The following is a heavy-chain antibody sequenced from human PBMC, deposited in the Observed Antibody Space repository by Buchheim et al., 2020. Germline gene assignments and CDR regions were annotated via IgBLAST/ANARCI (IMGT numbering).Heavy chain of an antibody. Sequence: ASGKGLEWVGRIRSKANSYATAYAASVKGRFTISRDDSKNTAYLQMNSLKTEDTAVYYCTRQGGLSYPYYFYYMDVWGKGTT. J-gene: IGHJ6*03. CDR3: TRQGGLSYPYYFYYMDV. D-gene: IGHD3-16*02. CDR2: IRSKANSYAT. V-gene: IGHV3-73*01.